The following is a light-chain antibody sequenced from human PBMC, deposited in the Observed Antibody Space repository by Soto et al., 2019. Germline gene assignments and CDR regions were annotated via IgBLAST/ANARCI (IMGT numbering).Light chain of an antibody. J-gene: IGLJ1*01. CDR2: EVS. V-gene: IGLV2-8*01. Sequence: QSALTQPPSASGSPGQSGTISCTGTISDVGDYNYVSWYQQHPGKAPKLMIYEVSKRPSGVPDRFSGSKSGNTASLTVSGLQAEDEADYYCSSYAGRLYVFGTGIQLIVL. CDR3: SSYAGRLYV. CDR1: ISDVGDYNY.